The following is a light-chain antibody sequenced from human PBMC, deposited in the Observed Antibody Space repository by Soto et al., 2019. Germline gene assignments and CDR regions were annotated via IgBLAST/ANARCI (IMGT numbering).Light chain of an antibody. CDR2: GAS. Sequence: EIVMTQSPGTLSLSPGERATLSCRASQSVSSNFLAWYQQRPGQAPRLLMDGASSRAAGIPDRFSGSGSGTDFTLTISRLEPEDFAVYYCHHYGRSAIFTVGPGTTVDIK. CDR1: QSVSSNF. CDR3: HHYGRSAIFT. V-gene: IGKV3-20*01. J-gene: IGKJ3*01.